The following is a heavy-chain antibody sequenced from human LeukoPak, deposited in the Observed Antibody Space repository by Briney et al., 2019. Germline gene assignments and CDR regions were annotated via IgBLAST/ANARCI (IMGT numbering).Heavy chain of an antibody. CDR2: IYYSGST. Sequence: SETLSLTCTVSGGSISSYYWSWIRQPPGKGLEWIGYIYYSGSTNYNPSLKSRVTISVDTSKNQFSLKLSSVTAADTAVYYCARAPAYYYDSSGYYFRYYYYGMDVWGQGTTVTVSS. D-gene: IGHD3-22*01. CDR1: GGSISSYY. V-gene: IGHV4-59*12. J-gene: IGHJ6*02. CDR3: ARAPAYYYDSSGYYFRYYYYGMDV.